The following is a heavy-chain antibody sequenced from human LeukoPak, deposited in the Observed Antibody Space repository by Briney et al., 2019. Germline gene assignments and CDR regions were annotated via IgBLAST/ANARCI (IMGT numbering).Heavy chain of an antibody. CDR1: GGSMSSYY. CDR3: ARWAGYGGNSASFDY. J-gene: IGHJ4*02. D-gene: IGHD4-23*01. CDR2: IYYSGST. Sequence: SETLSLTCTVSGGSMSSYYWSWIRQPPGKGLEWIGYIYYSGSTTYNPSLKSRVTISVDTSKNQFSLKLSSVTAADTAVYYCARWAGYGGNSASFDYWGQGTLVTVSS. V-gene: IGHV4-59*08.